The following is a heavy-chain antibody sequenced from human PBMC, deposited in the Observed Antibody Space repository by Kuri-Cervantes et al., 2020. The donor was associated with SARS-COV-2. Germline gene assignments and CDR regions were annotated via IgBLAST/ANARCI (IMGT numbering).Heavy chain of an antibody. V-gene: IGHV1-46*01. CDR2: INPSGGST. CDR1: GYTFTSYG. D-gene: IGHD4-17*01. CDR3: ARTLHDYGDYVDDY. J-gene: IGHJ4*02. Sequence: ASVKVSCKASGYTFTSYGISWVRQAPGQGLEWMGIINPSGGSTSYAQKFQGRVTMTRDTSTSTVYMELSSLRSEDTAVYYCARTLHDYGDYVDDYWGQGTLVTVSS.